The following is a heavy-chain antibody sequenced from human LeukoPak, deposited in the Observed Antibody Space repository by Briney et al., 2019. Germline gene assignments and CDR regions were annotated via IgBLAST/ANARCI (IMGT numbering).Heavy chain of an antibody. J-gene: IGHJ4*02. CDR1: GFTFSSYA. V-gene: IGHV4-34*01. Sequence: GSLTLSCTASGFTFSSYAMSWIRQPPGKGLEWIGEINHSGSTNYNPSLKSRVTISVDTSKNQFSLKLSSVTAADTAVYYCARGRGYSSSDYWGQGTLVTVSS. CDR2: INHSGST. D-gene: IGHD5-18*01. CDR3: ARGRGYSSSDY.